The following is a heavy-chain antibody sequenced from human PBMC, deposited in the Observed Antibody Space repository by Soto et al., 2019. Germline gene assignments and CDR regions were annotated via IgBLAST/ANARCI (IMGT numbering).Heavy chain of an antibody. V-gene: IGHV4-59*01. CDR1: GGSISSYY. CDR3: ARDKFGAVAVHFDY. D-gene: IGHD6-19*01. CDR2: IYYSGST. J-gene: IGHJ4*02. Sequence: SETLSLTCTVSGGSISSYYWSWIRQPPGKGLEWIGYIYYSGSTNYNPSLKSRVTISVDTSKNQFSLKLSSVTAADTAVYYCARDKFGAVAVHFDYWGQGTLVTV.